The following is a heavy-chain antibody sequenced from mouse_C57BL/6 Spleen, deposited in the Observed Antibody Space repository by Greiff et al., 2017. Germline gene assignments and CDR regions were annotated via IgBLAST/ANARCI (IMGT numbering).Heavy chain of an antibody. V-gene: IGHV5-4*01. J-gene: IGHJ4*01. Sequence: EVQLKESGGGLVKPGGSLKLSCAASGFTFSSYAMSWVRQTPEKRLEWVATISDGGSYTYYPDNVKGRFTISRDNAKNNLYLQMSHLKSEDTAMYYCARDGDWAAMDYWGQGTSVTVSS. CDR3: ARDGDWAAMDY. D-gene: IGHD4-1*01. CDR1: GFTFSSYA. CDR2: ISDGGSYT.